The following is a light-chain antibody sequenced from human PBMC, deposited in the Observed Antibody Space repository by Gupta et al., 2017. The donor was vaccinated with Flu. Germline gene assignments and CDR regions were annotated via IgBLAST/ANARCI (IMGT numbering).Light chain of an antibody. Sequence: QSVLTQPPSVSGAPGQRVTISCTGSNSNIGAGYDVHWYQQLPGTAPKLLISGNINRPSGVPDRFSGSKSGTSASLAITELQAEDEAGYYCQSYDTSLSAWVFGGGTKLTVL. J-gene: IGLJ3*02. CDR1: NSNIGAGYD. CDR3: QSYDTSLSAWV. V-gene: IGLV1-40*01. CDR2: GNI.